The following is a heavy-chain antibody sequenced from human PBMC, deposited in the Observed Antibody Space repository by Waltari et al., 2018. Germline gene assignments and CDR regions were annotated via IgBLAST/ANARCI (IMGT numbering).Heavy chain of an antibody. D-gene: IGHD1-26*01. CDR2: IYSGGST. CDR3: AKKEWELLGNN. Sequence: EVQLLESGGGLVQPGGSLRLSCAASGFTFSSYAMSWVRQAPGKGLEWVSVIYSGGSTYYADSVKGRFTISRDNSKNTLYLQMNSLRAEDTAVYYCAKKEWELLGNNWGQGTLVTVSS. V-gene: IGHV3-23*03. CDR1: GFTFSSYA. J-gene: IGHJ4*02.